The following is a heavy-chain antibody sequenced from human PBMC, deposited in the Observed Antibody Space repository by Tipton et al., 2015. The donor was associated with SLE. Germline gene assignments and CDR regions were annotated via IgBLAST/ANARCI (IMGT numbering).Heavy chain of an antibody. Sequence: GLVKPSGTLSLTCTVSGGSISSSSYYWGWIRQPPGKGLEWIGEINHSGSTNYNPSLKSRVTISVDTSKNQFSLKLSSVTAADTAVYYCARGGSGYYPDYWGQGTLVTVSS. CDR2: INHSGST. J-gene: IGHJ4*02. D-gene: IGHD3-3*01. CDR3: ARGGSGYYPDY. CDR1: GGSISSSSYY. V-gene: IGHV4-39*07.